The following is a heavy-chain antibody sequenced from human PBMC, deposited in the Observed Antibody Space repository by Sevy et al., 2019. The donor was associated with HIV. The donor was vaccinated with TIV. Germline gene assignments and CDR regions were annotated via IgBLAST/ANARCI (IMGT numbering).Heavy chain of an antibody. V-gene: IGHV3-49*03. CDR3: TRGPSGNDLVSFDY. Sequence: GGSLRLSCTTSGFTFGDYALRWFRQAPGKGLQWVTFIRGKTYGGTAEYAASVKGRFTISSDDSKGIAYLQMNSLKTEDTAVYYCTRGPSGNDLVSFDYWGQGTLVTVSS. J-gene: IGHJ4*02. D-gene: IGHD1-1*01. CDR1: GFTFGDYA. CDR2: IRGKTYGGTA.